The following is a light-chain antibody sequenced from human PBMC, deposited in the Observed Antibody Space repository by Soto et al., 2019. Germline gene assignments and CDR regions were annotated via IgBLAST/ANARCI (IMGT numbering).Light chain of an antibody. J-gene: IGKJ5*01. CDR1: QSVSSN. V-gene: IGKV3-15*01. CDR3: QQYNNWPPIT. Sequence: ELVMTQSPATLSFSAGERATLSCRASQSVSSNLAWYQQKPGQAPRLLIYGASTRATGIPARFSGSGSGTEFTLTISSLQSEDFAVYYCQQYNNWPPITFGQGTRLEIK. CDR2: GAS.